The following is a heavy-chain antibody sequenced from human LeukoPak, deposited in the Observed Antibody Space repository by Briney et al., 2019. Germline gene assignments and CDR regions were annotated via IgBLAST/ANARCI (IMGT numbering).Heavy chain of an antibody. Sequence: PSETLSLTCTVSGGSISSYYWSWIRQPPGKGLEWIGYIYYSGSTNYNPSLKSRVTISVDTSKNQFSLKLSSVTAADTAVYYCARGRSSSWLKGCWFDPWGQGTLVTVSS. CDR3: ARGRSSSWLKGCWFDP. D-gene: IGHD6-13*01. CDR2: IYYSGST. J-gene: IGHJ5*02. V-gene: IGHV4-59*01. CDR1: GGSISSYY.